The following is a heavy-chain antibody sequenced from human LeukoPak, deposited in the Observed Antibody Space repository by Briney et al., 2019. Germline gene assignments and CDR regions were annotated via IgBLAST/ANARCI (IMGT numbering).Heavy chain of an antibody. CDR3: ARSYSSSWYGFHYYGMDV. CDR1: GYTFTSYY. J-gene: IGHJ6*02. V-gene: IGHV1-46*01. D-gene: IGHD6-13*01. Sequence: ASVKVSCKASGYTFTSYYMHWVRQAPGQGLEWMGVINPSGGSTNYAQKFQGRVTMTRDTSTNTVYMELSSLRSEDTAVYYCARSYSSSWYGFHYYGMDVWGQGTTVTVSS. CDR2: INPSGGST.